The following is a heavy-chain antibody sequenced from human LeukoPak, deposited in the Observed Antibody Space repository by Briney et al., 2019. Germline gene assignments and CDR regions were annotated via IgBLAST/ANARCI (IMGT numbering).Heavy chain of an antibody. Sequence: PGGSLRLSCAASGFAFSSYWMSWVRQAPGKGLEWVANIKQDGNEKYYVDSVKGRFTISRDNAKNSLYLQMNSLRAEDTAVYYCARTLTIFGVVIPMDVWGKGTTVTVSS. CDR2: IKQDGNEK. CDR1: GFAFSSYW. V-gene: IGHV3-7*01. J-gene: IGHJ6*03. CDR3: ARTLTIFGVVIPMDV. D-gene: IGHD3-3*01.